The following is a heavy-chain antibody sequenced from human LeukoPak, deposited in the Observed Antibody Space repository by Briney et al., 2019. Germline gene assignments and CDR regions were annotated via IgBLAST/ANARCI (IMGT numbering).Heavy chain of an antibody. CDR1: GGSISTYY. J-gene: IGHJ5*02. D-gene: IGHD1-7*01. CDR2: IYYSGGT. V-gene: IGHV4-59*01. CDR3: ARDRTIGWFDP. Sequence: SETLSLTCTVSGGSISTYYWSWIRQPPGKGLEWIGYIYYSGGTNYNPSLKSRVTMSVDTSKNQFSLKLTSVTAADTAVYYCARDRTIGWFDPWGQGTLVTVSS.